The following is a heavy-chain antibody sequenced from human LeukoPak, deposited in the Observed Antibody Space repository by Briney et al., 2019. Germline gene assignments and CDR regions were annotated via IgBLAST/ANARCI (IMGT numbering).Heavy chain of an antibody. CDR2: ISPRSGDT. CDR1: GYSFTDYY. Sequence: ASVKVSCKASGYSFTDYYMHWVRQAPGQGLEWMGWISPRSGDTSYAQKFQGRVTMTRDTSINTVDMDLSGLTSDDAAVFYCARGREIHGGSDTKLDDYWGQGTLVTVSS. J-gene: IGHJ4*02. CDR3: ARGREIHGGSDTKLDDY. D-gene: IGHD3-10*01. V-gene: IGHV1-2*02.